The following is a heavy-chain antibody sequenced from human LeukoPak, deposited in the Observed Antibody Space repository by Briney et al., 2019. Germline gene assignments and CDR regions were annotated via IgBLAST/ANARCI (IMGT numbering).Heavy chain of an antibody. CDR1: GYTLTDYY. D-gene: IGHD2-2*03. Sequence: GASVKVSCKASGYTLTDYYMHWVRQAPGQGLEWMGWINPNSGGTNYAQKFQGGVTMTRDTSISTAYMELSRLRSDDTAVYYCARDGYCTSTSCSGVPKIWGQGTLVTVSS. J-gene: IGHJ4*02. CDR2: INPNSGGT. V-gene: IGHV1-2*02. CDR3: ARDGYCTSTSCSGVPKI.